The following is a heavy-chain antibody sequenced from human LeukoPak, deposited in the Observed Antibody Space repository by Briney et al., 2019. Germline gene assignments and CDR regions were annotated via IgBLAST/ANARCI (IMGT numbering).Heavy chain of an antibody. V-gene: IGHV4-59*12. CDR3: ARGPYGDYSADAFDI. J-gene: IGHJ3*02. Sequence: PSETLSLTCTVSGGSFSRYFWTWIRQTPGKGLEWIGYIDHSGSTNYNPSLKSRVTISVDTSKNQFSLKLSSVTAADTAVYYCARGPYGDYSADAFDIWGQGTMVTVSS. CDR1: GGSFSRYF. CDR2: IDHSGST. D-gene: IGHD4-17*01.